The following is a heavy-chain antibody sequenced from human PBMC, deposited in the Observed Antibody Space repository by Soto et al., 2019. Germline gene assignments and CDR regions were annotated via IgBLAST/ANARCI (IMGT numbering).Heavy chain of an antibody. Sequence: SVKVSCKASGGTFSSYAISWVRQAPGQGLEWMGGIIPIFGTANYAQKFQGRVTITADESTSTAYMELSSLRSEDTAVYYCARSDSSRWYMDVWGQGTTVTVSS. CDR3: ARSDSSRWYMDV. V-gene: IGHV1-69*13. D-gene: IGHD6-13*01. J-gene: IGHJ6*02. CDR2: IIPIFGTA. CDR1: GGTFSSYA.